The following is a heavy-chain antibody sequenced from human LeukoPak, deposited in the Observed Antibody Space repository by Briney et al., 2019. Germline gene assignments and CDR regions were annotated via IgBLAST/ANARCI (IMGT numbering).Heavy chain of an antibody. D-gene: IGHD5-18*01. V-gene: IGHV1-69*13. Sequence: GASVKVSCMASGGTFSSYAISWVRQAPGQGLEWMGGIIPIFGTANYAQKFQGRVTITADESTSTAYMELSSLRSEDTAVYYCAGGYSYGAFDYWGQGTLVTVSS. CDR3: AGGYSYGAFDY. CDR2: IIPIFGTA. CDR1: GGTFSSYA. J-gene: IGHJ4*02.